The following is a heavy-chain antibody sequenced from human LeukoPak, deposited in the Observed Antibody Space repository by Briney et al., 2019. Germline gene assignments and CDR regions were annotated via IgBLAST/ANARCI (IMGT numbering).Heavy chain of an antibody. CDR3: AREQLVGTYYFDF. J-gene: IGHJ4*02. CDR1: GYTFTTYY. CDR2: INPSGGST. V-gene: IGHV1-46*01. Sequence: ASVRVSCKASGYTFTTYYIHWVRQAPGQGLEWMGVINPSGGSTNYAQKFQGRVSLTRDTSTSTVYMELSSLRADDTAVYYCAREQLVGTYYFDFWGQGTLVSVSS. D-gene: IGHD1-1*01.